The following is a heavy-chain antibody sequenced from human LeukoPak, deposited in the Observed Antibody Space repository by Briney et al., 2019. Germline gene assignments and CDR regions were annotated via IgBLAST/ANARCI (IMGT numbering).Heavy chain of an antibody. J-gene: IGHJ4*02. Sequence: GGSLRLSCAASGFTFSSYWMHWVRQAPGKGLEWVAVISYDGSNKYYADSVKGRFTISADKSINTAYLQWSSLKASDTAMYYCARHWRIAATDYWGQGTLVTVSS. D-gene: IGHD6-6*01. CDR2: ISYDGSNK. CDR1: GFTFSSYW. CDR3: ARHWRIAATDY. V-gene: IGHV3-30*03.